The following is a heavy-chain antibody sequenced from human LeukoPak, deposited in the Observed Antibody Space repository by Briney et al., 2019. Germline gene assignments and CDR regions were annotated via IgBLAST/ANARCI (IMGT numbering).Heavy chain of an antibody. J-gene: IGHJ3*02. CDR3: ARVKGYYDSRDAFDI. CDR2: INHSGST. V-gene: IGHV4-34*01. Sequence: SETLSLTCAVYGRSFSGYYWSWIRQPPGKGLEWIGEINHSGSTNYNPSLKSRVTISVDTSKNQFSLKLSSVTAADTAVYYCARVKGYYDSRDAFDIWGQGTMVTVSS. CDR1: GRSFSGYY. D-gene: IGHD3-22*01.